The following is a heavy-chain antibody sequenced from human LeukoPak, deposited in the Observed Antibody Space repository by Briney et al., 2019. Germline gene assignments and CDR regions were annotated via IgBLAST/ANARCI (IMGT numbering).Heavy chain of an antibody. J-gene: IGHJ5*02. CDR1: GYTFTSYG. D-gene: IGHD2-21*02. CDR3: ARSISYRSGDPGHNWFDP. Sequence: SVKVSCKASGYTFTSYGISWVRQAPGQGLEWMGWISAYNGNTNYAQKLQGRVTMTTDTSTSTAYMELRSLRPDDTAVYYCARSISYRSGDPGHNWFDPWGQGTLVTVSS. CDR2: ISAYNGNT. V-gene: IGHV1-18*01.